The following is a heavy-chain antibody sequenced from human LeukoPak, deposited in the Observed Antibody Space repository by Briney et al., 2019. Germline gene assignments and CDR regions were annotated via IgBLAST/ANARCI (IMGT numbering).Heavy chain of an antibody. CDR2: ISAYNGNT. CDR1: GYTFTSYG. J-gene: IGHJ5*02. D-gene: IGHD2-2*01. CDR3: ARDAYYRYRSSTSCLGWFDP. V-gene: IGHV1-18*01. Sequence: GASVRVSCKASGYTFTSYGISWVRQAPGQGLEWMGWISAYNGNTNYAQKLQGRVTMTTDTSTSTAYMELRSLRSDDTAVYYCARDAYYRYRSSTSCLGWFDPWGQGTLVTVSS.